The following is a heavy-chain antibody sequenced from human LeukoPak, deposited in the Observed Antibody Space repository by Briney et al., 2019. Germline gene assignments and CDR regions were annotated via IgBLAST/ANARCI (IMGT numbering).Heavy chain of an antibody. J-gene: IGHJ4*02. CDR2: INPNSGGT. CDR1: GYTFTGYY. V-gene: IGHV1-2*02. CDR3: AREFTGYYGSGSYYNY. D-gene: IGHD3-10*01. Sequence: GASVKVSCKASGYTFTGYYMHWVRQAPGEGLEWMGWINPNSGGTNYAQKFQGRVTMTRDTSISTAYMELSRLRSDDTAVYYCAREFTGYYGSGSYYNYWGQGTLVTVSS.